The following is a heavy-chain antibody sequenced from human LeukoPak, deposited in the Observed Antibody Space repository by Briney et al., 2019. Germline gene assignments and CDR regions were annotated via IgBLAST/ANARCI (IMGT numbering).Heavy chain of an antibody. Sequence: ASVKVSCKASGYSFTDYYMHWVRQAPGQGFQWMGWINPKSGGTYYAQTFQGRVTLTRDTSISTAYMDLSGLRSDDTAVYYCASDRPSYGYNDYWGQGTLVTVSS. CDR1: GYSFTDYY. V-gene: IGHV1-2*02. J-gene: IGHJ4*02. D-gene: IGHD5-24*01. CDR2: INPKSGGT. CDR3: ASDRPSYGYNDY.